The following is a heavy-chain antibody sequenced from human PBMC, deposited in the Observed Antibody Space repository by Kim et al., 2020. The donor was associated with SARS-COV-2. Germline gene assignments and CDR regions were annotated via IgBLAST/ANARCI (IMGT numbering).Heavy chain of an antibody. CDR1: GFTFSSYS. V-gene: IGHV3-48*04. CDR2: ISSSSSTI. Sequence: GGSLRLSCAASGFTFSSYSMNWVRQAPGKGLEWVSYISSSSSTIYYADSVKGRFTISRDNAKNSLYLQMNSLRAEDTAVYYCARDPPADSGWMLSGPTYFDYWGQGTLVTVSS. D-gene: IGHD6-19*01. J-gene: IGHJ4*02. CDR3: ARDPPADSGWMLSGPTYFDY.